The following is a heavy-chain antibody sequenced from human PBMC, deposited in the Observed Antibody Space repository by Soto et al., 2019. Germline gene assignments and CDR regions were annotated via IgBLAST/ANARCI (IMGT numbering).Heavy chain of an antibody. V-gene: IGHV3-33*01. D-gene: IGHD3-10*01. CDR3: ARSDQFNYYGSGNYGRDV. CDR2: IWYDGSNK. J-gene: IGHJ6*02. CDR1: GFTFSSYG. Sequence: GGSLRLSCAASGFTFSSYGMHWVRQAPGKGLEWVAVIWYDGSNKYYADSVKGRFTISRDNSKNTLYLQMNSLRAEDTAVYYCARSDQFNYYGSGNYGRDVWGQGTTGSVS.